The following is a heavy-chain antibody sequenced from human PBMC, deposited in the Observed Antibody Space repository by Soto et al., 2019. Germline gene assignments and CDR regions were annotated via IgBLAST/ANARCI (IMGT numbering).Heavy chain of an antibody. CDR2: IYWDDDK. V-gene: IGHV2-5*02. CDR3: AHRPNYYDSSGYYYGYFDY. CDR1: GFSLSTSGVG. J-gene: IGHJ4*02. Sequence: SGPTLVNPTQTLTLTCTFSGFSLSTSGVGVGWIRQPPGKALEWLALIYWDDDKRYSPSLKSRLTITKDTSKNQVVLTMTNMDPVDTATYYCAHRPNYYDSSGYYYGYFDYWGQGTLVTVSS. D-gene: IGHD3-22*01.